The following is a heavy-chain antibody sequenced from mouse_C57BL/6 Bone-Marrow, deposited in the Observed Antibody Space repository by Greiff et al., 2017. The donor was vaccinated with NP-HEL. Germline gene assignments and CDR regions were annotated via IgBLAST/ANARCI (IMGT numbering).Heavy chain of an antibody. V-gene: IGHV1-26*01. D-gene: IGHD1-1*01. CDR1: CYTFTDSY. J-gene: IGHJ3*01. Sequence: VQLQQSGPELVKPGASVKISCKASCYTFTDSYMNWVKQSHGQSLEWIGDINPNNGGTSYNQKFKGKATLTVDKSSSTAYMELRSLTSADSAGYYCARPSYGSSSWFAYWGQGTLVTVSA. CDR3: ARPSYGSSSWFAY. CDR2: INPNNGGT.